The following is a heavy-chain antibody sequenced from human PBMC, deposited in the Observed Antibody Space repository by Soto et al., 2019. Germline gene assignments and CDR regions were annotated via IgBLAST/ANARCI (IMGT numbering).Heavy chain of an antibody. J-gene: IGHJ4*02. CDR2: ISYDGSNK. D-gene: IGHD2-15*01. Sequence: QVQLVESGGGVVQPGRSLRLSCAASGFTFSSYAMHWVRQAPGKGLEWVAVISYDGSNKYYADSVKGRFTISRDNSKNTLYLQMNSLRAEDTAVYYCARDSGGLDYWGQGTLVTVPS. CDR3: ARDSGGLDY. CDR1: GFTFSSYA. V-gene: IGHV3-30-3*01.